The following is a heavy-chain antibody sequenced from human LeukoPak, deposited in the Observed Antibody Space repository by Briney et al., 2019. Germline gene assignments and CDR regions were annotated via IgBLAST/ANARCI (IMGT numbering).Heavy chain of an antibody. V-gene: IGHV4-39*01. Sequence: SETLSLTCTVSGGSISSSSYYWGWIRQPPGKGLEWIGSIYYSGSTYYNPSLKSRVTISVDTSKNQFSLKLSSVTAADTAVYYCARSPDEAETRKYYYYMDVWGKGTTVTVSS. J-gene: IGHJ6*03. CDR3: ARSPDEAETRKYYYYMDV. D-gene: IGHD1-14*01. CDR2: IYYSGST. CDR1: GGSISSSSYY.